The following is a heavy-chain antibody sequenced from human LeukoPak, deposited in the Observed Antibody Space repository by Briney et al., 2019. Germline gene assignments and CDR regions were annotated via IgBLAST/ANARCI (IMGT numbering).Heavy chain of an antibody. Sequence: RPGGSLRLSCAASGFTFSSYAMSWVRQAPGKGLEWVSAISGSGSTYYADSVKGRFTISRDNSKNTLYLQMNSLRAEDTAVYYCAKDYGDYALGYYGMDVWGQGTTVTVSS. CDR2: ISGSGST. J-gene: IGHJ6*02. V-gene: IGHV3-23*01. D-gene: IGHD4-17*01. CDR3: AKDYGDYALGYYGMDV. CDR1: GFTFSSYA.